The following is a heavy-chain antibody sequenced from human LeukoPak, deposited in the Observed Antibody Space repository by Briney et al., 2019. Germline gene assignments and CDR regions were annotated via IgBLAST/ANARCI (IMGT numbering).Heavy chain of an antibody. J-gene: IGHJ4*02. CDR1: GFTFDDYA. V-gene: IGHV3-9*01. CDR2: ISWNSGSI. CDR3: AKSPPQGDSSGWYYFDY. D-gene: IGHD6-19*01. Sequence: SGGSLRLSCAASGFTFDDYAMHWVRQAPGKGLEWVSGISWNSGSIGYADSVKGRFTISRDNAKNSLYLQMNSLRAEDTALYYCAKSPPQGDSSGWYYFDYWGQGTLVTVSS.